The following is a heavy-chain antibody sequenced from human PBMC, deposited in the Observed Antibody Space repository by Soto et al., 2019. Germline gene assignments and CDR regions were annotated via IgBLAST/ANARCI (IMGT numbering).Heavy chain of an antibody. Sequence: VQLLESGGGLVQPGRSLRLSCAASGFTFSSYGMHWVRQAPGKGLEWVAVISYDGSNKYYADSVKGRFTISRDNSKNTLYLQMNSLRAEATAVYYCAKDGASYYYYGMDDWGQGTTVTVSS. D-gene: IGHD3-10*01. CDR2: ISYDGSNK. V-gene: IGHV3-30*18. CDR1: GFTFSSYG. J-gene: IGHJ6*02. CDR3: AKDGASYYYYGMDD.